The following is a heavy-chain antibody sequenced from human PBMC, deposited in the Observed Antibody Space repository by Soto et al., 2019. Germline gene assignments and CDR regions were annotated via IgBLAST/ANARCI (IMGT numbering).Heavy chain of an antibody. CDR2: IYPGDSDT. V-gene: IGHV5-51*01. D-gene: IGHD3-9*01. J-gene: IGHJ6*02. Sequence: PGESLKISCKGSGYSFTSYWIGWVRQMPGKGLEWMGIIYPGDSDTRYSPSFQGQVTISADKSISTAYLQWSSLKASDTAMYYCARHISSYYDILTGYYRSDYYYGMDVWGQGTTVTVS. CDR1: GYSFTSYW. CDR3: ARHISSYYDILTGYYRSDYYYGMDV.